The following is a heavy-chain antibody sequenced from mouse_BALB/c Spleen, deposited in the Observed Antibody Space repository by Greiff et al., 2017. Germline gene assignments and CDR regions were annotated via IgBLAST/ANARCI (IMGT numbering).Heavy chain of an antibody. CDR3: ARHGFTTVVGDY. J-gene: IGHJ2*01. Sequence: EVKLMESGGGLVQPGGSRKLSCAASGFTFSSFGMHWVRQAPEKGLEWVAYISSGSSTIYYADTVKGRFTISRDNPKNTLFLQMTSLRSEDTAMYYCARHGFTTVVGDYWGQGTTLTVSS. V-gene: IGHV5-17*02. D-gene: IGHD1-1*01. CDR1: GFTFSSFG. CDR2: ISSGSSTI.